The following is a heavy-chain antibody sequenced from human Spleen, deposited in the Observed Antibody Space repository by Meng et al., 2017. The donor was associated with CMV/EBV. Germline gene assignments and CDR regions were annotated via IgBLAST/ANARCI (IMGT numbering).Heavy chain of an antibody. V-gene: IGHV1-2*02. CDR3: ARESRMEKFDSSSP. J-gene: IGHJ5*02. CDR1: RYTFSDYY. Sequence: ASVKVSCKASRYTFSDYYIHWVRQAPGQGLEWMGWISPQSGGTKYAQKFQGRVTMTRATSISTVYIELSRLTSDDTAVYYCARESRMEKFDSSSPWGQGTLVTVSS. CDR2: ISPQSGGT. D-gene: IGHD3-22*01.